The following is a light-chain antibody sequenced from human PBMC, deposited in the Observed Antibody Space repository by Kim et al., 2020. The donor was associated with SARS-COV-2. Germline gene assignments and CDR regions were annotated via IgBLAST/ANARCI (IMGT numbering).Light chain of an antibody. CDR1: SRDVVVYSY. CDR2: DVT. V-gene: IGLV2-11*01. Sequence: GQSVTLSCPGTSRDVVVYSYVSCYPQHPGKAPKVMIYDVTKRPSGVPDRFSGSKFGSTASLTISGLQTDDEADYYCCSYAGSYIILFGGGTQLTVL. CDR3: CSYAGSYIIL. J-gene: IGLJ2*01.